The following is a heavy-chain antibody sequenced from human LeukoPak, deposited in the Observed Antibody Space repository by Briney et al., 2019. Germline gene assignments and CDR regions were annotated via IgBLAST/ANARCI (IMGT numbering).Heavy chain of an antibody. Sequence: SQTLSLTCAISGDSVSSNSAAWNWTSKSPSKGLEWLGRTYYRSKWYNDYAVSVKSRITINPDTSKNQFSLQLNSVTPEDTAVYYCTRTKDGYFQNWGQGTLVSVSS. CDR2: TYYRSKWYN. CDR3: TRTKDGYFQN. V-gene: IGHV6-1*01. CDR1: GDSVSSNSAA. J-gene: IGHJ1*01.